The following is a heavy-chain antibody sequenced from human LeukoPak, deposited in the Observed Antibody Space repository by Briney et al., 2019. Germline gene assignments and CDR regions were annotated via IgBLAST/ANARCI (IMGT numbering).Heavy chain of an antibody. CDR3: GKEGGA. CDR1: GFRFSDFT. V-gene: IGHV3-23*01. Sequence: GGSLRLSCAASGFRFSDFTMTWVRQAPGKGPEWVSAIGGRGGSTYYADSVGGRFTISRDNSKDMLYLQMNSLKVEDTATYYCGKEGGAWGQGTKVTVSS. D-gene: IGHD3-16*01. CDR2: IGGRGGST. J-gene: IGHJ5*02.